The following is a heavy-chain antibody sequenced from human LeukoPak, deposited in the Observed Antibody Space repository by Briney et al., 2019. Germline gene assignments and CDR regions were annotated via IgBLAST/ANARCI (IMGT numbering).Heavy chain of an antibody. CDR1: RPTFTTYV. J-gene: IGHJ6*02. Sequence: VRPSCTPSRPTFTTYVISWVRQAAGQRLEWLGGFILFFGIANDAQKFQGRVTITADESTSTAYMELSSLRSEDTAVYYCARALRYDILTGYYRDYYYYGMDVWGQGTTVTVSS. CDR2: FILFFGIA. CDR3: ARALRYDILTGYYRDYYYYGMDV. D-gene: IGHD3-9*01. V-gene: IGHV1-69*01.